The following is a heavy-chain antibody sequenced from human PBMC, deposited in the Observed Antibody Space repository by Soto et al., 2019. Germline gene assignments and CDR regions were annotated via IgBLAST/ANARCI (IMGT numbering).Heavy chain of an antibody. V-gene: IGHV3-23*01. J-gene: IGHJ4*03. CDR1: GFTFSSYA. CDR3: AKGIGVAH. Sequence: PGGSLRPTASASGFTFSSYAMSWVRQAPGKGLEWVSAISGSGGSTYYADSVKGRFTISGDNSKNTLYLQMNSLRAEDTAVYYCAKGIGVAHWGQGTIVTVSS. CDR2: ISGSGGST. D-gene: IGHD2-15*01.